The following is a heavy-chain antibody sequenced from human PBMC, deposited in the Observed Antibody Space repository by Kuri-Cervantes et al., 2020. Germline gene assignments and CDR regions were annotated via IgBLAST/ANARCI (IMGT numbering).Heavy chain of an antibody. CDR2: ISSSGSTI. CDR1: GFTFSDYY. J-gene: IGHJ3*02. CDR3: AKEVSYEDDAFDI. D-gene: IGHD5-18*01. V-gene: IGHV3-11*01. Sequence: GGSLRLSCAASGFTFSDYYMSWIRQAPGKGLEWVSYISSSGSTIYYADSVKGRFTISRDNAKNSLYLQMNSLRAEDTAVYYCAKEVSYEDDAFDIWGQGTMVTVSS.